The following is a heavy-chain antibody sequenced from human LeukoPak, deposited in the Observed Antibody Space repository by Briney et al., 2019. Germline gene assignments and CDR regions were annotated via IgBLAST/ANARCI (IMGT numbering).Heavy chain of an antibody. J-gene: IGHJ3*01. Sequence: PGGSLRLSCAASGFTFRNYCLGWVRQAPEKGLEWVANIIQDGSQKYHVDSVKGRLSISRDNAKNSLYLQMNSLGAEDTAMYYCARIGSETYHDAFDLWGQGTMVTVFS. CDR3: ARIGSETYHDAFDL. V-gene: IGHV3-7*03. CDR1: GFTFRNYC. CDR2: IIQDGSQK. D-gene: IGHD3-10*01.